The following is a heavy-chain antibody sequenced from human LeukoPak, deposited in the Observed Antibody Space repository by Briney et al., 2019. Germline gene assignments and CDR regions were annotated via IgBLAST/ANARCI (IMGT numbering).Heavy chain of an antibody. CDR2: ISGSGGST. D-gene: IGHD6-19*01. CDR1: GFTFSSYA. Sequence: PGGSLRLSCAASGFTFSSYAMSWVRQAPAKGLEWVSAISGSGGSTYYADSVKGRFTISRDNSKNTLYLQMNSLRAEDTAVYYCAKDRSSGWYEIYYFDYWGQGTLVTVSS. J-gene: IGHJ4*02. V-gene: IGHV3-23*01. CDR3: AKDRSSGWYEIYYFDY.